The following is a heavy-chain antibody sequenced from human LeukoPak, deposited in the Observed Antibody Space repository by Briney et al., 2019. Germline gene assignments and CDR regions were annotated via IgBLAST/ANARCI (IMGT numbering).Heavy chain of an antibody. V-gene: IGHV3-74*01. CDR3: ARGIKNYYGVDV. J-gene: IGHJ6*02. CDR2: IKGDESST. Sequence: GGSLRLSCAASGFTFTSYWIHWVRQAPGKGLVWVSRIKGDESSTNYADSVKGRFTISKDNAKNTVYLHMNSLRVEDAAVYYCARGIKNYYGVDVWGQGTTVTVSS. CDR1: GFTFTSYW. D-gene: IGHD2-15*01.